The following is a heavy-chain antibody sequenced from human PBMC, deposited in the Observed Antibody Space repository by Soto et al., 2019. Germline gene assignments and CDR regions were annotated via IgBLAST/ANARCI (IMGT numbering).Heavy chain of an antibody. CDR2: IFPLTDIP. Sequence: QVQLVQSGTEVKKPGSSVKVSCKASGGTFRNYPINWVRQAPGQGLEWMGSIFPLTDIPDYAQNFQARLTISADKSRNTAYMEWSSLISDETAMYFCARGPLVVLNYFESWGQGTLVTVSS. CDR1: GGTFRNYP. V-gene: IGHV1-69*02. CDR3: ARGPLVVLNYFES. J-gene: IGHJ4*02.